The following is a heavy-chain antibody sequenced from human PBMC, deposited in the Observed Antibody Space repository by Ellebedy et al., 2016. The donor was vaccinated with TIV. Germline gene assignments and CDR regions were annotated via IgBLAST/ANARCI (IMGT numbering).Heavy chain of an antibody. CDR1: DYSISSGYF. D-gene: IGHD3-22*01. Sequence: MPSETLSLTCTVADYSISSGYFWGWIRQPPGKGREWSGVIHHSGTNYYNPSLKSRLTISVDTSKNQFSLNLSSVTAIDTAVYYCARELAYYSNNGYYYLSGFDVWGRGTMVTVSS. V-gene: IGHV4-38-2*02. CDR2: IHHSGTN. CDR3: ARELAYYSNNGYYYLSGFDV. J-gene: IGHJ3*01.